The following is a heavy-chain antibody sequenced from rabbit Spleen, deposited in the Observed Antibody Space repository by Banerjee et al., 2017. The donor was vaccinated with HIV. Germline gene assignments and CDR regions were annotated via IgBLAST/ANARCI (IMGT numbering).Heavy chain of an antibody. Sequence: QEQLVESGGGLVKPGASLTLTCTASGFSFSSGYDMCWVHQAPGKGLEWIACIYATTSVSTYYASWAKGRFTISKTSSTTVTLQMTSLTAADTATYFCARGSATMTMVITGYYLNLWGQGTLVTVS. CDR1: GFSFSSGYD. CDR3: ARGSATMTMVITGYYLNL. V-gene: IGHV1S45*01. D-gene: IGHD2-1*01. CDR2: IYATTSVST. J-gene: IGHJ4*01.